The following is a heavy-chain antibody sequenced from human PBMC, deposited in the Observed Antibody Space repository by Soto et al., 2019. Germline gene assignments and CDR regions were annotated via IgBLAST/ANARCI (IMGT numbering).Heavy chain of an antibody. CDR1: GDSVSSTSSI. CDR2: TYYRSKWHT. J-gene: IGHJ4*03. D-gene: IGHD1-1*01. CDR3: ARDLHGTYYYDS. Sequence: PSQTLSLTCDISGDSVSSTSSIWNWIRQSPSRGLEWLGRTYYRSKWHTDYAVSVRGRITINPDTPKNQFFLQLSSVTPDDTAVYFCARDLHGTYYYDSWGQGTTVTVSS. V-gene: IGHV6-1*01.